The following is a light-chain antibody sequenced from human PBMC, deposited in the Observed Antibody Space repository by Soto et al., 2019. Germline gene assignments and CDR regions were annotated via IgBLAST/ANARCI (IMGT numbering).Light chain of an antibody. CDR2: GAS. Sequence: LITQSPATLSVSPGDRTNFSCRASQNIRDNLAWYQHKAGRTPRLLIYGASTRAPGIPARSSGAGSGTQFSLTISNLQSEDFATYYCQQYNNFRLIFGGGTKVDIK. CDR3: QQYNNFRLI. V-gene: IGKV3-15*01. J-gene: IGKJ4*01. CDR1: QNIRDN.